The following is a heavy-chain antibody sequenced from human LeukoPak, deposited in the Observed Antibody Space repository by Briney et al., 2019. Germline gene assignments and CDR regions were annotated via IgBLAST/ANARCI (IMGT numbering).Heavy chain of an antibody. CDR1: GFTFSSYS. CDR2: ISSSSSYI. V-gene: IGHV3-21*01. D-gene: IGHD5-18*01. CDR3: ARVTRGYTYGLLDY. J-gene: IGHJ4*02. Sequence: GGSLRLSCAASGFTFSSYSMNWVRQAPGKGLEWVSSISSSSSYIYFADSLKGRFTISGDNAKNSLYLQMNSLRAEDTAVYYCARVTRGYTYGLLDYWGQGALVTVSS.